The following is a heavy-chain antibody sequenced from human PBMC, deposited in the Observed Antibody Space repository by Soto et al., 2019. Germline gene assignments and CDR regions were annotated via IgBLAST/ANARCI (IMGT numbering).Heavy chain of an antibody. CDR1: GGSISSSSYY. CDR2: IYYSGST. Sequence: NPSETLSLTCTVSGGSISSSSYYWGWIRQPPGKGLEWIGSIYYSGSTYYNPSLKSRVTISVDTSKNQFSLKLSSVTAADTAVYYCARITGPYYDSSGPEKIVDYWGQGTLVTVSS. D-gene: IGHD3-22*01. V-gene: IGHV4-39*01. CDR3: ARITGPYYDSSGPEKIVDY. J-gene: IGHJ4*02.